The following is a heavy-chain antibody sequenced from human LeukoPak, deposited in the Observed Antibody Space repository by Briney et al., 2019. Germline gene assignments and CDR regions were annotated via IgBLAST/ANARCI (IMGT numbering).Heavy chain of an antibody. V-gene: IGHV1-18*01. CDR2: ISAYNGNT. J-gene: IGHJ6*03. Sequence: ASVTVSFTASVYTFTSCGISWVRQAPGQGLEWMGWISAYNGNTNYAQKLQGRVTMTTDTSTSTAYMELRSLRSDDTPVYYSARDKVRFLGRLVGMDVWGKGTTVTVSS. CDR1: VYTFTSCG. CDR3: ARDKVRFLGRLVGMDV. D-gene: IGHD3-3*01.